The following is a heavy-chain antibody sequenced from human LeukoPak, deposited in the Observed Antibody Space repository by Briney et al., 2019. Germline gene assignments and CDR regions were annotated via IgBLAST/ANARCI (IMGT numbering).Heavy chain of an antibody. J-gene: IGHJ1*01. CDR2: ISSSSSTI. CDR1: GFTFSSYS. D-gene: IGHD6-19*01. Sequence: GGSLRLSCAASGFTFSSYSMNWVLQAAGKGLEWVSYISSSSSTIYYADSVKGRFTISRDNAKNSLYLQMNSLRAEDTAVYYCARPQYSSGWLPSTEYFHHWGQGTLVTVSS. V-gene: IGHV3-48*01. CDR3: ARPQYSSGWLPSTEYFHH.